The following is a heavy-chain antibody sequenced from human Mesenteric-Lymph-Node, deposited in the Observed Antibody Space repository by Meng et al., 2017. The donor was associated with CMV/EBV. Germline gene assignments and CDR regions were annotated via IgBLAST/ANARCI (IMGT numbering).Heavy chain of an antibody. CDR2: ISSSSSYI. CDR1: GFTFSSYS. Sequence: GESLKISCAASGFTFSSYSMNWVRQAPGKGLEWVSSISSSSSYIYYADSVKGRFTISRDNAKNSLYPQMNSLRAEDTAVYYCARGDDYSNYWGQGTLVTVSS. D-gene: IGHD4-11*01. J-gene: IGHJ4*02. V-gene: IGHV3-21*01. CDR3: ARGDDYSNY.